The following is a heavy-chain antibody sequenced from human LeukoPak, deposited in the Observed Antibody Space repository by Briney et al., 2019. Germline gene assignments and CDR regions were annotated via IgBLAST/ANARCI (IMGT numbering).Heavy chain of an antibody. CDR1: GGSGSSGDYY. D-gene: IGHD3-16*01. V-gene: IGHV4-30-4*01. Sequence: NPSETLSLTCTVSGGSGSSGDYYWSWIRQPPGKVLEWIGYIYYSGSTYYNPSLKSRVTISVDRSKNQFSLKLSSVTAPYTAVYYCARVRRLYDYVWGSYLGDAFDIWGQGTMVTVSS. J-gene: IGHJ3*02. CDR3: ARVRRLYDYVWGSYLGDAFDI. CDR2: IYYSGST.